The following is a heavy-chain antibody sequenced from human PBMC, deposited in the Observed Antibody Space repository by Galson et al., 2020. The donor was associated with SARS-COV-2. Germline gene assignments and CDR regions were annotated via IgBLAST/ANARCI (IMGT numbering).Heavy chain of an antibody. V-gene: IGHV4-34*01. CDR3: AAEGSMVRGVSGDFDL. CDR1: GGSFSGYY. D-gene: IGHD3-10*01. Sequence: SETLSLTCAVYGGSFSGYYWSWIRQPPGKGLEWIGEINHSGSTNYNPSLKNRVTISVDTSKNQFSLKLSSVTAADTAVYYCAAEGSMVRGVSGDFDLWGRGTLVTVSS. CDR2: INHSGST. J-gene: IGHJ2*01.